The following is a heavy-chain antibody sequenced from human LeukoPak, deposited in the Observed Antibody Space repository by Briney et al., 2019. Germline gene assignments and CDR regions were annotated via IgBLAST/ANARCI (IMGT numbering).Heavy chain of an antibody. J-gene: IGHJ4*02. CDR3: ARAHPSGRDGYRVFDY. Sequence: ASVKVSCKASGYTFISFGISWVRRAPGQGLEWMGWISIYNANTNYAQKFQGRVTMTTDTSTSTAYMELRSLRSDDTAFYYRARAHPSGRDGYRVFDYWGQGTLVTVSS. V-gene: IGHV1-18*01. CDR1: GYTFISFG. CDR2: ISIYNANT. D-gene: IGHD5-24*01.